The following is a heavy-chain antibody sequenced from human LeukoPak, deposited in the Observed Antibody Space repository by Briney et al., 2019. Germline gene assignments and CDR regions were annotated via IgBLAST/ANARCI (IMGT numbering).Heavy chain of an antibody. CDR3: ARLTVRYYYDSSI. CDR1: GGSISSGGYY. Sequence: PSETLSLTCTVSGGSISSGGYYWSWIRQHPGKGLEWIGYIYYSGSTYYNPSLKSRVTISVDTSKNQFSLKLSSVTAADTAVYYCARLTVRYYYDSSIWGQGTLVTVSS. J-gene: IGHJ4*02. V-gene: IGHV4-31*03. CDR2: IYYSGST. D-gene: IGHD3-22*01.